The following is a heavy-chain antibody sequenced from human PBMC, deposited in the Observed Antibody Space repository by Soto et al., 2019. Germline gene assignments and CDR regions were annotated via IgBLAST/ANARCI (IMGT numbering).Heavy chain of an antibody. J-gene: IGHJ5*02. CDR3: ARDTQLETYLGWFDP. CDR2: IIPIFGTA. D-gene: IGHD1-1*01. Sequence: QVQLVQSGAEVKKPGSSVKVSCKASGGTFSSYAISWVRQAPGQGLEWMGGIIPIFGTANYAQKFQGRVTNTADESTSTAYMELSNLRSEDTAVYYCARDTQLETYLGWFDPWGQGTLVTVSS. V-gene: IGHV1-69*01. CDR1: GGTFSSYA.